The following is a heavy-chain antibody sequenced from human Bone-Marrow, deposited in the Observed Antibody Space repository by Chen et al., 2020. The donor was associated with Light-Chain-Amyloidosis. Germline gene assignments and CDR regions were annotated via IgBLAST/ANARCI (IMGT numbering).Heavy chain of an antibody. D-gene: IGHD7-27*01. CDR3: AKGHLGMGYYFDL. J-gene: IGHJ4*02. V-gene: IGHV3-30*18. CDR2: ISSYGSKK. CDR1: GFTFSNFG. Sequence: QVQLVESGGGVVQPGKSLRLSCAASGFTFSNFGMHWVRQAPGKGLEWVAFISSYGSKKYYADSVKGRFTISRDNSKNTVYLQMNSLRIEDTTVYYCAKGHLGMGYYFDLWGQGTLVTVSS.